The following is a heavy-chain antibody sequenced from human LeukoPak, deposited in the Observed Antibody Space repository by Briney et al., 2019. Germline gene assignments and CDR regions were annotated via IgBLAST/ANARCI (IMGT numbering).Heavy chain of an antibody. CDR3: ARESGYSYGLAGFFDY. D-gene: IGHD5-18*01. V-gene: IGHV3-53*01. J-gene: IGHJ4*02. Sequence: GSLRLFCAASGVPVTSNYMSWVRQAPGKGLEWVSVIYGDGRIHYADSVKGRFTISRDDSKNTLYLQMNSLRAEDTAVYYCARESGYSYGLAGFFDYWGQGTLVTVSS. CDR2: IYGDGRI. CDR1: GVPVTSNY.